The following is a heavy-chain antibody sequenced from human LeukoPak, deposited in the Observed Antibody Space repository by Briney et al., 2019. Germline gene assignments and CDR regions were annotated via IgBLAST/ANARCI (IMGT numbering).Heavy chain of an antibody. CDR2: IWSDATNQ. D-gene: IGHD4-11*01. CDR1: QFTFSHYG. V-gene: IGHV3-33*06. Sequence: PGGSLTLSCVTSQFTFSHYGMHWVRQAPGKGLEWVAVIWSDATNQCYADSVKGRFIISRDNSQDTVFLHMNSLTAEDTAVYYCAKDAQRGFDYSNSLENWGQGTLVTVSS. J-gene: IGHJ4*02. CDR3: AKDAQRGFDYSNSLEN.